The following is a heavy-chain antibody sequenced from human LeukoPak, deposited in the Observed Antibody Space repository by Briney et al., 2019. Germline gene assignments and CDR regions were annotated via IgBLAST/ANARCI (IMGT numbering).Heavy chain of an antibody. CDR2: INPNSGGT. CDR3: ARDMIVVVDYYYYYGMDV. CDR1: GYTFTGYY. J-gene: IGHJ6*02. Sequence: ASVKVSCKASGYTFTGYYMHWVRQAPGKGLEWMGWINPNSGGTNYAQKFQGRVAMTRDTSISTAYMELSRLRSDDTAVYYCARDMIVVVDYYYYYGMDVWGQGTTVTVSS. D-gene: IGHD3-22*01. V-gene: IGHV1-2*02.